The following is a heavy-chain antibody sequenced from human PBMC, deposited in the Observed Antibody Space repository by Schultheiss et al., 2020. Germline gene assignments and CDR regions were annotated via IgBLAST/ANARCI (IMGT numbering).Heavy chain of an antibody. J-gene: IGHJ4*02. CDR3: ARAYNSGPGDY. Sequence: GGSLRLSCAASGFTFSSYSMNWVRQAPGKGLEWVSVISGSGGRTNYADSMKGRFTISRDNSKNTLYLQMNSLRAEDTAVYYCARAYNSGPGDYWGQGTLVTVSS. CDR2: ISGSGGRT. D-gene: IGHD6-19*01. V-gene: IGHV3-23*01. CDR1: GFTFSSYS.